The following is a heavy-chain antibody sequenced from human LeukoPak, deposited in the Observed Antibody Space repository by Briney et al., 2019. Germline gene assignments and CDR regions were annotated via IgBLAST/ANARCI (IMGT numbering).Heavy chain of an antibody. Sequence: GGSLRLSCAASGFTFCNYGMHWVRQAPGKGLEWVALIRYDGSNKYYADSVKGRFAISRDNSKNTLYLQMNSLRAEDTAVYYCARDPRSGYYSNYFDYWGRGTLITVSS. CDR1: GFTFCNYG. CDR3: ARDPRSGYYSNYFDY. V-gene: IGHV3-30*02. D-gene: IGHD3-22*01. J-gene: IGHJ4*02. CDR2: IRYDGSNK.